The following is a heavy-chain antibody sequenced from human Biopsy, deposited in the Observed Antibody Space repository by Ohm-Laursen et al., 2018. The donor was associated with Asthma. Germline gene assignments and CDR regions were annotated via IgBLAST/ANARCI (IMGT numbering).Heavy chain of an antibody. J-gene: IGHJ4*02. CDR1: GFTFSSST. CDR2: ITGSGGTT. Sequence: ATLSLTCAASGFTFSSSTMSWVRQAPGKGLERVSAITGSGGTTYYADSVRGRFTISRDNSKSTLFLQMDSLSAEDTAVYYCAKDFRGIAVAGDRGFDYWGQGTMVTVSS. D-gene: IGHD6-19*01. V-gene: IGHV3-23*01. CDR3: AKDFRGIAVAGDRGFDY.